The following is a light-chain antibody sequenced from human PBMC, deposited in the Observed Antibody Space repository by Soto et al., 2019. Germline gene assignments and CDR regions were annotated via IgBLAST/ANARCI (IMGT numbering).Light chain of an antibody. CDR2: LGS. Sequence: EIVMTQSPLSLPVTPGEPASISCRSSQSLLHSNGYNFLDWYLQKPVQSPQLLIYLGSNRTSGVPARFSGSGSGTDFTLKISRVEAEDVGVYYCMQALQTPRTFGQGTKVEIK. CDR3: MQALQTPRT. J-gene: IGKJ1*01. V-gene: IGKV2-28*01. CDR1: QSLLHSNGYNF.